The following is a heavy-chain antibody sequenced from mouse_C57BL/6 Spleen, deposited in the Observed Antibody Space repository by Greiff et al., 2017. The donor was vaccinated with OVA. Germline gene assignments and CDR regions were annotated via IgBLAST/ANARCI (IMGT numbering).Heavy chain of an antibody. CDR1: GFTFSSYG. Sequence: VQRVESGGDLVKPGGSLKLSCAASGFTFSSYGMSWVRQTPDKRLEWVATISSGGSYTYYPDSVKGRFTISRDNAKNTLYLQMSSLKSEDTAMYYCARQGDSNGFDYWGQGTTLTVSS. V-gene: IGHV5-6*01. CDR3: ARQGDSNGFDY. D-gene: IGHD2-5*01. J-gene: IGHJ2*01. CDR2: ISSGGSYT.